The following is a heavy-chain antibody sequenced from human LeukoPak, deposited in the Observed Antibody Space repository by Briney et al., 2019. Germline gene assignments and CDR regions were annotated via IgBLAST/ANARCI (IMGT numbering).Heavy chain of an antibody. CDR3: ASLAAAPYYFDY. CDR1: GYTFTRYY. CDR2: INPNSGGT. J-gene: IGHJ4*02. D-gene: IGHD6-13*01. Sequence: ASVKVSCKASGYTFTRYYMHWVRQAPGQGLEGMGWINPNSGGTNYAQKFQGRVTMTRGTSISTAYMELSRLRSDDTAVYYFASLAAAPYYFDYWGQGTLVTVSS. V-gene: IGHV1-2*02.